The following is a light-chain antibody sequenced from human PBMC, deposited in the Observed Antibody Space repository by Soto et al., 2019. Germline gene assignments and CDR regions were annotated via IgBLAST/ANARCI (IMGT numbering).Light chain of an antibody. CDR2: EVS. V-gene: IGLV2-14*01. CDR3: SSHTSTNTRV. CDR1: SSDVGGYNY. Sequence: QSVLTQPASVSGSPGQSITISCTGTSSDVGGYNYVSWYQQHPGKVPKLMIYEVSNRPSGVSSRFSGSKSGNTASLTISGLQAEDEADYYCSSHTSTNTRVFGTGTKVTVL. J-gene: IGLJ1*01.